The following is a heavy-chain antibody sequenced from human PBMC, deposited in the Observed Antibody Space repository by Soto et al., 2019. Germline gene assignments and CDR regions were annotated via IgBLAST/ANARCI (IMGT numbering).Heavy chain of an antibody. CDR1: GSSFPRSS. Sequence: SVKVSCEAYGSSFPRSSVHWVRQAPAQILEWMGWINVGKDNTKYSQRFQGRVTITRDTSASTAYMELSSLRSEDTAVYYCARDLEVAGSSPPYFYYGMDVWGQGNTVTGS. D-gene: IGHD6-19*01. CDR3: ARDLEVAGSSPPYFYYGMDV. J-gene: IGHJ6*02. V-gene: IGHV1-3*01. CDR2: INVGKDNT.